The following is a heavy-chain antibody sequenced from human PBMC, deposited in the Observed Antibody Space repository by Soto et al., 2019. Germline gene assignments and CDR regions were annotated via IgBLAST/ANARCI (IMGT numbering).Heavy chain of an antibody. CDR2: IYYSGST. V-gene: IGHV4-59*01. Sequence: SETLSLTCTVSGGSISSYYWSWIRQPPGKGLEWIGYIYYSGSTNYNPSLKSRVTISVDTSKNQFSLKLSSVTAADTAVYYCARVVTAIPAYFDYWGQGTLVTVSS. CDR1: GGSISSYY. D-gene: IGHD2-21*02. J-gene: IGHJ4*02. CDR3: ARVVTAIPAYFDY.